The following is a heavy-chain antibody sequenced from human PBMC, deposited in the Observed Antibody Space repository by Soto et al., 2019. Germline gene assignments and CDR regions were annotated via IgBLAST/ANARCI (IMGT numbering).Heavy chain of an antibody. CDR3: ARQLYYYDSSGSEHSHFDY. Sequence: PGESLKISCKGSGYSFLNYWIGWVRQMPGKDLEWIGIIYPDDSETRYSPSFQGRVTISVDRSITTTYLQWNTLQASDTAMYYCARQLYYYDSSGSEHSHFDYWGQGTLVTVSS. CDR1: GYSFLNYW. J-gene: IGHJ4*02. CDR2: IYPDDSET. D-gene: IGHD3-22*01. V-gene: IGHV5-51*01.